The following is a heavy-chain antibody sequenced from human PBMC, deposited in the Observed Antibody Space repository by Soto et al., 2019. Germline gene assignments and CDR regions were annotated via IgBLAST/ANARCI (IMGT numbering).Heavy chain of an antibody. Sequence: SETLSPTCTVPGASISSGGYYWSWIRQHPGKGLEWSGYIFYSGSTYYNPSHKSRVTISVDTSKNHFSLRLTSVTAADTSLYYCAIDLWVEPELYYYGMDVWGQGTTVTVSS. J-gene: IGHJ6*02. CDR2: IFYSGST. V-gene: IGHV4-30-4*08. CDR3: AIDLWVEPELYYYGMDV. CDR1: GASISSGGYY. D-gene: IGHD1-1*01.